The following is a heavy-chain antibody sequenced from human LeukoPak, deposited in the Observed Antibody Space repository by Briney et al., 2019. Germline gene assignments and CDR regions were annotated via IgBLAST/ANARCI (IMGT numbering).Heavy chain of an antibody. J-gene: IGHJ6*04. CDR3: ASCSPGPYYYYSMDV. D-gene: IGHD2-15*01. CDR1: GGTFSSYA. Sequence: SVKVSCKASGGTFSSYAISWVRQAPGQGLEWMGGIIPIFGTANYAQKFQGRVTITADKSTSTAYMELSSLRSEDTAVYYCASCSPGPYYYYSMDVWGKGTTVTVSS. CDR2: IIPIFGTA. V-gene: IGHV1-69*06.